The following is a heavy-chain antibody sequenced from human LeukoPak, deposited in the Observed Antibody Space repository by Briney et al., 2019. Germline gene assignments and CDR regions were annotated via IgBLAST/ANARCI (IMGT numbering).Heavy chain of an antibody. D-gene: IGHD3-3*01. CDR2: NYYSGST. Sequence: SETLSLTCAVSRYSISSGYYWGWIRQPPGKGLEWIGSNYYSGSTYYNPSLKSRVPISVDKSKNQFSLRLSSVTAADRAVYYCARQGVLRFLEWLSDFDYWGQGTLVTVSS. V-gene: IGHV4-38-2*01. CDR1: RYSISSGYY. J-gene: IGHJ4*02. CDR3: ARQGVLRFLEWLSDFDY.